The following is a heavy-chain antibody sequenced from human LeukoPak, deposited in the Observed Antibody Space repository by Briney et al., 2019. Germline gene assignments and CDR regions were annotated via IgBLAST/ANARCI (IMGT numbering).Heavy chain of an antibody. CDR2: ITSGGGSI. D-gene: IGHD6-19*01. J-gene: IGHJ5*02. V-gene: IGHV3-48*03. Sequence: GGSLRLSCAASGFTFSSYEMNWVRQAPGKGLEWVSYITSGGGSIYYGDSVKGRFTISRDNAKNSLYLQMNGLRDEDTAVYYCARDKVAGTIAGFRWFDPWGQGTLVTVSS. CDR1: GFTFSSYE. CDR3: ARDKVAGTIAGFRWFDP.